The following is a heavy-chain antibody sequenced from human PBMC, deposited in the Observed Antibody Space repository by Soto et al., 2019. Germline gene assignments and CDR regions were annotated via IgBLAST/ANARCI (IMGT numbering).Heavy chain of an antibody. Sequence: QVQLVQSGAEEKKPGASVKVSCKACGYTFTSYAMHWVRQAPGQRPEWMGWINAGNGNTKYSQKFQGRVTITRDTSASTVYMELSSLRSEDTAVYYCARVSGWYILDYWGQGTLVTVSS. CDR1: GYTFTSYA. CDR3: ARVSGWYILDY. J-gene: IGHJ4*02. D-gene: IGHD6-19*01. CDR2: INAGNGNT. V-gene: IGHV1-3*05.